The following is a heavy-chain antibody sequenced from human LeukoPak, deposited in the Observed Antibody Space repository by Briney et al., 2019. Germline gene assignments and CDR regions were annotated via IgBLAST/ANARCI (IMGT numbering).Heavy chain of an antibody. Sequence: SETLSLTCTVSGGSISSYYWSWIRQPPGKGLEWIGYIYYSGSTNYNLSLKSRVTISVDTSKNQFSLKLSSVTAADTAVYYCASSSGGSWYYYMDVWGKGTTVTVSS. CDR2: IYYSGST. CDR1: GGSISSYY. D-gene: IGHD2-15*01. J-gene: IGHJ6*03. V-gene: IGHV4-59*01. CDR3: ASSSGGSWYYYMDV.